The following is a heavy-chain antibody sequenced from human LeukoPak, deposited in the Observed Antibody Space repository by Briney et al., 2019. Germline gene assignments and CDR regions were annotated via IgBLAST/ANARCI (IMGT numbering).Heavy chain of an antibody. CDR1: GFTFSGSA. CDR2: IRSKANSYAT. V-gene: IGHV3-73*01. CDR3: AAGLDSSGYYRAEYFQH. D-gene: IGHD3-22*01. J-gene: IGHJ1*01. Sequence: GGSLRLSCAASGFTFSGSAMHWVRQASGKGLEWVGRIRSKANSYATAYAASVKGRFTISRDDSKNTAYLQMNSLRAEDTAVYYCAAGLDSSGYYRAEYFQHWGQGTLVTVSS.